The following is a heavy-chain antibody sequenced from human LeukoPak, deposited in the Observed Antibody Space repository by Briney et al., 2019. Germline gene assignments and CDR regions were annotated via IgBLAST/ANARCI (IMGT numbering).Heavy chain of an antibody. V-gene: IGHV3-30*18. J-gene: IGHJ4*02. Sequence: GGSLRLSRVVSVLSFSSYGMHWVRQAAGKGLEGVAVISYDGSSKYYADSLQGRFTISRDNSKKKLDLQMNSLRGEHTALFYCAKDVKYNRNYIDYWGQGALVTVSS. CDR3: AKDVKYNRNYIDY. CDR1: VLSFSSYG. CDR2: ISYDGSSK. D-gene: IGHD1-14*01.